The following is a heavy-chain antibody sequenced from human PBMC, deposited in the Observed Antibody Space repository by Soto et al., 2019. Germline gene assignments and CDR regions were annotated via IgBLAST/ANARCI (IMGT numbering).Heavy chain of an antibody. CDR1: GGSISSSSYY. CDR3: ARLGWYKDY. D-gene: IGHD1-20*01. CDR2: IYYSGST. J-gene: IGHJ4*02. V-gene: IGHV4-39*01. Sequence: ASETLSLTCTVSGGSISSSSYYWGWIRQPPGKGLEWIGSIYYSGSTYYNPSLKSRVTISVDTSKNQFSLKLSSVTAADTAVYYCARLGWYKDYWGQGTLVTVSS.